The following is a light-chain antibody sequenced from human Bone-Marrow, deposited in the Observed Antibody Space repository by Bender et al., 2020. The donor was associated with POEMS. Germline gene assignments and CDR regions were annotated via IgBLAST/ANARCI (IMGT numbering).Light chain of an antibody. CDR3: SSYTRTSTYV. V-gene: IGLV1-44*01. J-gene: IGLJ1*01. CDR1: ASDRGTTP. CDR2: NSD. Sequence: QSVLTQPPSASATPGQRVTISCSRSASDRGTTPINWYQHLPGTAPKLIIYNSDQRPSGVPDRFSGSKSGNTASLTISGLQAEDEADYYCSSYTRTSTYVFGSGTQVTVL.